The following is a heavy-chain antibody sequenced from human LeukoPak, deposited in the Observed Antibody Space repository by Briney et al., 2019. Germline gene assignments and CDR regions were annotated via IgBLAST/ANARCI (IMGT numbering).Heavy chain of an antibody. J-gene: IGHJ5*02. V-gene: IGHV3-48*03. CDR2: ISSSGSTI. CDR3: AREMGIAAA. CDR1: GFTFSSYE. Sequence: GGPLRLSCAASGFTFSSYEMNWVRQAPGKGLEWVSYISSSGSTIYYADSVKGRFTISRDNAKNSLYLQMNSLRAEDTAVYYCAREMGIAAAWGQGTLVTVSS. D-gene: IGHD6-13*01.